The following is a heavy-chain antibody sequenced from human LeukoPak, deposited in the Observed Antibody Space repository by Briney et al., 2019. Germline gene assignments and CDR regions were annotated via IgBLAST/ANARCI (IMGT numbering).Heavy chain of an antibody. V-gene: IGHV3-53*05. CDR2: IYSGGST. D-gene: IGHD3-22*01. Sequence: GGSLRLSCAASGFTVSSNYMSWVRQAPGKGLEWVSVIYSGGSTYYADSVKGRFTISRDNSKNTVYLQMNTLRAEDTAVYYCGKGENRDSSGYYDHWGQGTLVTVSS. J-gene: IGHJ4*02. CDR1: GFTVSSNY. CDR3: GKGENRDSSGYYDH.